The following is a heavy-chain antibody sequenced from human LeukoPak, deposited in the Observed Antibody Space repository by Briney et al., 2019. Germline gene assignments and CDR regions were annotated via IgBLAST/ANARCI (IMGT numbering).Heavy chain of an antibody. D-gene: IGHD3-22*01. CDR2: ISGSAVGT. Sequence: PGGSLRLSCAASGFTFSSYAMSWVRQAPGKGLEWVSSISGSAVGTDYADSVKGRFTISRDNSKNTLYLQMNSLRAEDTAVYYCAKDPLVRYYDGTAYYLDYWGQGTLVTVSS. J-gene: IGHJ4*02. CDR1: GFTFSSYA. V-gene: IGHV3-23*01. CDR3: AKDPLVRYYDGTAYYLDY.